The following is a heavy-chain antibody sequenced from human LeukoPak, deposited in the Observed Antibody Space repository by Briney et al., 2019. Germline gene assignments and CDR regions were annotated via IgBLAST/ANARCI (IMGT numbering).Heavy chain of an antibody. J-gene: IGHJ6*02. CDR2: ISSSSSYI. CDR3: ARDDSSSWTPRYGMDV. D-gene: IGHD6-13*01. CDR1: GFTFSSYS. Sequence: PGGSLRLSCAASGFTFSSYSTNWVRQAPGKGLEWVSSISSSSSYIYYADSVKGRFTISRDNAKNSLYLQMNSLRAEDTAVYYRARDDSSSWTPRYGMDVWGQGTTVTVSS. V-gene: IGHV3-21*01.